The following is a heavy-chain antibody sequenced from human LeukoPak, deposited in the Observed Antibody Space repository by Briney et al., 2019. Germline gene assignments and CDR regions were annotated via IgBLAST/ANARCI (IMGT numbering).Heavy chain of an antibody. CDR3: AKARVYYYDSSGFDY. CDR1: GFTFSSYA. CDR2: ISSSGGST. V-gene: IGHV3-23*01. Sequence: PGGSLRLSCAASGFTFSSYAMSWVRQAPGKGLEWVSAISSSGGSTYYADSVKGRFTISRDNSKNTLYLQMNSLRAEDTAVYYCAKARVYYYDSSGFDYWGQGTLVTVSS. D-gene: IGHD3-22*01. J-gene: IGHJ4*02.